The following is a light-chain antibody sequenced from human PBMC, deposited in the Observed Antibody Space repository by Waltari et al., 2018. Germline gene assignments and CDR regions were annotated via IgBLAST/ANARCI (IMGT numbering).Light chain of an antibody. CDR1: SSDVGRYNY. CDR3: SSYAGSNNVV. Sequence: QSALTQPPSASGSPGQSVTISCTGTSSDVGRYNYFSWYQQPPGKAPKLMLYEVSKRPSGVPARLSGSKSGNTASLTVSGLQAEDEADYYCSSYAGSNNVVFGGGTKLTVL. V-gene: IGLV2-8*01. J-gene: IGLJ2*01. CDR2: EVS.